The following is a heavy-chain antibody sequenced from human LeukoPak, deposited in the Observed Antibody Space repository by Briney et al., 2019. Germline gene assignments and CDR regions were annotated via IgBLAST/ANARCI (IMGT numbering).Heavy chain of an antibody. V-gene: IGHV1-69*04. CDR2: IIPILGIA. J-gene: IGHJ4*02. Sequence: SVKVSCKASGGTFSSYAISWVRQAPGQGLEWMGRIIPILGIANYAQKFQGRVTITADKSTSTAYMELSSLRSEDTAVYYRARDLGIVATMGVDYWGQGTLVTVSS. D-gene: IGHD5-12*01. CDR3: ARDLGIVATMGVDY. CDR1: GGTFSSYA.